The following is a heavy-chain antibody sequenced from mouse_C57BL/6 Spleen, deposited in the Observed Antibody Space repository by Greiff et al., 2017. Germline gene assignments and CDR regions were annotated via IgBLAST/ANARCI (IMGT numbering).Heavy chain of an antibody. D-gene: IGHD1-1*01. J-gene: IGHJ4*01. CDR1: GYSFTGYY. CDR3: ARSVEYYGRGTMDY. Sequence: VQLQQSGPELVKPGASVKISCKASGYSFTGYYMNWVKQSPEKSLEWIGEINPSTGGTTYNQKFKAKATLTVDKSSSTAYMQLKSLTSEDSAVXYCARSVEYYGRGTMDYWGQGTSVTVSS. V-gene: IGHV1-42*01. CDR2: INPSTGGT.